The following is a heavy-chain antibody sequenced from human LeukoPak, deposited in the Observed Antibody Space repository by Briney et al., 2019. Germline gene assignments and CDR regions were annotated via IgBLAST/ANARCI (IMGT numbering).Heavy chain of an antibody. CDR3: ARGTQWAAYYYMDV. Sequence: SVKVSCKASGGTFSSYAISWVRQAPGQGLEWMGGIIPIFGTANYAQKFQGRVTITADKSTSTAYMELSSLRSEDTAVYYCARGTQWAAYYYMDVWGKGTTVTVSS. D-gene: IGHD2-8*01. CDR1: GGTFSSYA. J-gene: IGHJ6*03. CDR2: IIPIFGTA. V-gene: IGHV1-69*06.